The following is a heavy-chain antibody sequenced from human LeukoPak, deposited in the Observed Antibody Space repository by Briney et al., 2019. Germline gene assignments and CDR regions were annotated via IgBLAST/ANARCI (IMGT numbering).Heavy chain of an antibody. D-gene: IGHD6-19*01. V-gene: IGHV5-51*01. Sequence: GESLKISCKGSRYSFTNYWIGWVLQMPGKGLEWMGIIFPGDSETRYSPSFQGQVTISVDKSITTAYLQWSSLKASDTAMYYCARTQESSGWDFDYWGQGTLVTVSS. J-gene: IGHJ4*02. CDR2: IFPGDSET. CDR3: ARTQESSGWDFDY. CDR1: RYSFTNYW.